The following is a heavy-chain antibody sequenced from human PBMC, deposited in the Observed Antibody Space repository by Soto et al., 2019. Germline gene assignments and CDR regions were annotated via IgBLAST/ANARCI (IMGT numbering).Heavy chain of an antibody. D-gene: IGHD3-10*01. CDR3: AKDQYGSGSYLDY. J-gene: IGHJ4*02. Sequence: EVQLLESGGGLVQPGGSLRLSCAASGFTFSSYAMSWVRQAPGKGLEWVSGISASGPSTYYADSVKGRFTISRDNSKNTLYLQMNSLRAEDTAMYYCAKDQYGSGSYLDYWGQGTLVTVSS. CDR2: ISASGPST. V-gene: IGHV3-23*01. CDR1: GFTFSSYA.